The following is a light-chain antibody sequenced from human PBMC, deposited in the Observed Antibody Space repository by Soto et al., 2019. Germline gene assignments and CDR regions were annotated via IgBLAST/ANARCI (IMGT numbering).Light chain of an antibody. CDR2: VGTGGIVG. CDR1: SGYSNYK. V-gene: IGLV9-49*01. Sequence: QLVLTQPPSASASLGASVTLTCTLSSGYSNYKVDWYQQRPGQGPRFVMRVGTGGIVGSKGDGIPDRFSVLGSGLNRYLTIKNIQEEDESDYHCGADHGSGSNFVSVVFGGGTQLTVL. J-gene: IGLJ2*01. CDR3: GADHGSGSNFVSVV.